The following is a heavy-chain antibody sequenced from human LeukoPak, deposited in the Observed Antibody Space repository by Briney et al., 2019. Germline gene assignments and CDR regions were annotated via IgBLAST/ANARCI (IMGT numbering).Heavy chain of an antibody. CDR1: GYTFTSYG. J-gene: IGHJ4*02. CDR3: ARGGTLTGYSPFDY. V-gene: IGHV1-18*01. CDR2: ISAYNGNT. Sequence: ASVKVSCKASGYTFTSYGISWVRQAPGQGLEWMGWISAYNGNTNYAQKLQGRVTMTRDTSISSAYMELSRLRSDDTAVYYCARGGTLTGYSPFDYWGQGTLVTVSS. D-gene: IGHD3-9*01.